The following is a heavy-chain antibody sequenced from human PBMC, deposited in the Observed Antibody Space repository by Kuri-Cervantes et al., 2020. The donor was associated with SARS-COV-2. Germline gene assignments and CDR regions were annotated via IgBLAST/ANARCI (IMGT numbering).Heavy chain of an antibody. Sequence: SETLSLTCTVSGDSISSYYWSRIRQPPGKGLEWIGEINHSGSTNYNPSLKSRVTISVDTSKNQFSLKLSSVTAADTAVYYCARGLRWQQPHRNYYYYGMDVWGQGTTVTVSS. D-gene: IGHD5-24*01. CDR2: INHSGST. V-gene: IGHV4-34*01. CDR3: ARGLRWQQPHRNYYYYGMDV. CDR1: GDSISSYY. J-gene: IGHJ6*02.